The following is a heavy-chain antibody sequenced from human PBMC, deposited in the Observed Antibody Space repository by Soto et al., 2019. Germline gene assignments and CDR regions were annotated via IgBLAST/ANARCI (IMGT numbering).Heavy chain of an antibody. CDR1: GDSISGSPYF. CDR2: IFYDGYT. J-gene: IGHJ4*02. Sequence: QLQLQESGPGLVMPSETLSLTCTVSGDSISGSPYFWGWIRQPPGKRLEWIGSIFYDGYTLYTPSLRCRVTITVDTSKNQFSLKLASVAAADTATYFCARLQAAVPHYWGQGTLVTVSS. V-gene: IGHV4-39*01. CDR3: ARLQAAVPHY. D-gene: IGHD6-13*01.